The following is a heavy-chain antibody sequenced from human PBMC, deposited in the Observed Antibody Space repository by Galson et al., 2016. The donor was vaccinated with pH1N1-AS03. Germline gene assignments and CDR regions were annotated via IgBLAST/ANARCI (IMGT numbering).Heavy chain of an antibody. V-gene: IGHV3-7*03. CDR3: VKDFDKYTFGYGTFFDY. CDR2: IKTDGGDK. CDR1: GFTFNSYW. J-gene: IGHJ4*02. D-gene: IGHD5-18*01. Sequence: SLRLSCAASGFTFNSYWMTWVRQAPGKGLEWVANIKTDGGDKYYVDSVKGRFTISRDNAKNSLYLQMDLMRPEDTALYYRVKDFDKYTFGYGTFFDYWGQGTLVTVSS.